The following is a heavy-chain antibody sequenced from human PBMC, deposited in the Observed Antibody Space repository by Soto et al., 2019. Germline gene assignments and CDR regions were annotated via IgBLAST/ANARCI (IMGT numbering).Heavy chain of an antibody. CDR2: ISFDGNSR. CDR3: ARTFDTITYYFDY. D-gene: IGHD3-9*01. V-gene: IGHV3-30-3*01. J-gene: IGHJ4*02. CDR1: QFSFRSYA. Sequence: GGSLRLSCAASQFSFRSYAMHWIRQSPGKGLEWVAVISFDGNSRHYADRFTISRDNSKNTLYLQMNNLRPQDTAVYYCARTFDTITYYFDYWGQGTVVTVSS.